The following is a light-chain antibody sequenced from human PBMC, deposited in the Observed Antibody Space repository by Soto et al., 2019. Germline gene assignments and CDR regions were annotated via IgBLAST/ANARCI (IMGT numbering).Light chain of an antibody. V-gene: IGLV2-14*01. CDR2: GVS. CDR1: SSDVGGYNY. CDR3: RPYTSSSTLVV. Sequence: QSALTQPASVSGSPGQSITISCTGTSSDVGGYNYVSWYQQHPGKAPKLMIYGVSNRPSGISNRFSGSKSGNTASLNISGLHAEDEADYYYRPYTSSSTLVVFGGGTKLTVL. J-gene: IGLJ2*01.